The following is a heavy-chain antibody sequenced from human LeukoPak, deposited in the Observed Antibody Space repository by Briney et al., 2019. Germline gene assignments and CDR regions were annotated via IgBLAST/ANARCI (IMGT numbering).Heavy chain of an antibody. CDR3: ARGPQFSGPGWFDP. D-gene: IGHD3-10*01. V-gene: IGHV3-21*01. CDR1: GFTFSGYV. J-gene: IGHJ5*02. CDR2: ITFSSSHI. Sequence: GGSLRLSCAASGFTFSGYVMTWVRQAPGKGLECVSSITFSSSHIYYADSVKGRFTISRDNTKDSLYLQMNSLRAEDTAIYYCARGPQFSGPGWFDPWGQGTLVTVSS.